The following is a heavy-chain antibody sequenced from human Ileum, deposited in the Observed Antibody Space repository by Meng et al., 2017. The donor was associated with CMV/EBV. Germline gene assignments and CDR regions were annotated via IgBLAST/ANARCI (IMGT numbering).Heavy chain of an antibody. Sequence: HIARKDSGPTPVNPTQTLTLNCTFSGFSFSTSKAGVGWIRLPPGKALEWLALIYWDDDTRYNPSLKTRLTITKDTSKNQVILTMTKMDPADTATYFCVHRSYSGQDDYWGQGALVTVSS. V-gene: IGHV2-5*02. D-gene: IGHD5-12*01. CDR1: GFSFSTSKAG. CDR2: IYWDDDT. J-gene: IGHJ4*02. CDR3: VHRSYSGQDDY.